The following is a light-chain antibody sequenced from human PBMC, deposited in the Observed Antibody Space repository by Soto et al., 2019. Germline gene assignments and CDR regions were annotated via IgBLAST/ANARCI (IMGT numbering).Light chain of an antibody. J-gene: IGKJ1*01. V-gene: IGKV3-20*01. CDR3: QQYGSSPPTT. Sequence: IVLTQSPGTLSLSPGERATLSCRASQSVSSSYLAWYQHKNGQAPRLLIYGASSRAAGIPDRFSGSGSGTDFTLTISRLEPEDLAVYYCQQYGSSPPTTFGQGTKVEIK. CDR1: QSVSSSY. CDR2: GAS.